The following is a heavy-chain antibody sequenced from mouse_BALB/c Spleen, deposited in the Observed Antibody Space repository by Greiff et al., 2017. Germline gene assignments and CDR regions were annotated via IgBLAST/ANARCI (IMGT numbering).Heavy chain of an antibody. CDR3: ARQGFTTATAMDY. CDR1: GFAFSSYD. D-gene: IGHD1-2*01. CDR2: ISSGGGST. Sequence: EVQVVESGGGLVKPGGSLKLSCAASGFAFSSYDMSWVRQTPEKRLEWVAYISSGGGSTYYPDTVKGRFTISRDNAKNTLYLQMSSLKSEDTAMYYCARQGFTTATAMDYWGQGTSVTVSS. J-gene: IGHJ4*01. V-gene: IGHV5-12-1*01.